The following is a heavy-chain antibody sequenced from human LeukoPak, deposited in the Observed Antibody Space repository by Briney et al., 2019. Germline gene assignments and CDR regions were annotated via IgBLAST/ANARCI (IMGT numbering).Heavy chain of an antibody. CDR3: ARDCSGGSCYGAFDI. J-gene: IGHJ3*02. D-gene: IGHD2-15*01. CDR1: GASIRSGDYY. Sequence: SETLSLTCTVSGASIRSGDYYWSWIRQPPGKGLEWIGYIYDSGSTYFNPSLKSRITISVDTSENRFSLKLSSVTATDTAVYYCARDCSGGSCYGAFDIWGQGTMVTVSS. CDR2: IYDSGST. V-gene: IGHV4-30-4*01.